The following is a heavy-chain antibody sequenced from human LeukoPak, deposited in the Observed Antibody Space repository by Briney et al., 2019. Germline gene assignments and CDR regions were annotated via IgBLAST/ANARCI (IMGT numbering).Heavy chain of an antibody. V-gene: IGHV3-30*18. D-gene: IGHD4-17*01. CDR3: AKVYGDYGYYYYGMDV. Sequence: GGSLRLSCAASGFTFSSYGMHWVSQAPGKGLEWVAVISYDGSNKYYADSVKGRFTISRDNSKNTLYLQMNSLRAENTAVYYCAKVYGDYGYYYYGMDVWGQGTTVTVSS. J-gene: IGHJ6*02. CDR2: ISYDGSNK. CDR1: GFTFSSYG.